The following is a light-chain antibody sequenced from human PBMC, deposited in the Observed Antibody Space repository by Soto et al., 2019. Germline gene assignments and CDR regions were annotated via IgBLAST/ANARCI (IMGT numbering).Light chain of an antibody. V-gene: IGKV3-11*01. Sequence: EIVLTQSPATLSLSPGERATLSCRASQSVSSYLAWYQQKPGQAPRLLIYDASNRATGIPARFSGSGSGTDFNLTISSLEPEDFAIYYCQQRSNWPPVTFSGGTKVEIK. CDR2: DAS. CDR1: QSVSSY. CDR3: QQRSNWPPVT. J-gene: IGKJ4*01.